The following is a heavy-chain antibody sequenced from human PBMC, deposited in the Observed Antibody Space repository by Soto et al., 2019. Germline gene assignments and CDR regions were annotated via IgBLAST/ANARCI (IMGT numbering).Heavy chain of an antibody. CDR2: IYYSGST. J-gene: IGHJ4*02. CDR1: GGSISSSSYY. CDR3: ARLSRSSWYPLDY. V-gene: IGHV4-39*01. D-gene: IGHD6-13*01. Sequence: SETLSLTCTVSGGSISSSSYYWGWIRQPPGKGLEWIGSIYYSGSTYYNTSLKSRVTISVDTSKNQFSLKPSSVTAADMVVYYCARLSRSSWYPLDYWGQGTLVTVSS.